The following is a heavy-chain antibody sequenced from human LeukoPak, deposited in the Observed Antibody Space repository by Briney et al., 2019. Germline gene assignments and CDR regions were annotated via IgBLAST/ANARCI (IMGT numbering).Heavy chain of an antibody. CDR2: ISGSGGST. J-gene: IGHJ4*02. CDR1: GFTFSSYA. D-gene: IGHD3-22*01. CDR3: AKDLSRNYYDSSGDAFDI. V-gene: IGHV3-23*01. Sequence: GGSLRLSCAASGFTFSSYAMSWVRQAPGKGLEWVSAISGSGGSTYYADSVKGRLTISRDNSKNTLYLQMNSLRAEDTAVYYRAKDLSRNYYDSSGDAFDIWGQGTLVTVSS.